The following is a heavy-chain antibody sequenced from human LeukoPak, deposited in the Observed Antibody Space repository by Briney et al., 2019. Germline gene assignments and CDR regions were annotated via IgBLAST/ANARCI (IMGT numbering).Heavy chain of an antibody. V-gene: IGHV4-4*08. J-gene: IGHJ3*02. CDR3: ARRNDFHI. CDR2: IYSNEAT. Sequence: SETLSLTCTVSGXSITGYHRSWIRQPPGKGPEWIGYIYSNEATEYKPSLKSRVTISADTSKNQFSLKLTSVTAADTAIYYCARRNDFHIWGQGTMVTVSS. CDR1: GXSITGYH.